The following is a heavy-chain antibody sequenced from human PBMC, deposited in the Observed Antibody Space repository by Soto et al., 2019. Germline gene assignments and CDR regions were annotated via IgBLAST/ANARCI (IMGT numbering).Heavy chain of an antibody. J-gene: IGHJ4*02. CDR1: GGSISSYY. CDR2: IYYSGST. Sequence: SETLSLTCTVSGGSISSYYRSWIRQPPGKGLEWIGYIYYSGSTNYNPSLKSRVTISVDTSKNQFSLKLSSVTAADTAVYYCARSRGGAAYWGQGTLVTVSS. CDR3: ARSRGGAAY. V-gene: IGHV4-59*01. D-gene: IGHD2-21*01.